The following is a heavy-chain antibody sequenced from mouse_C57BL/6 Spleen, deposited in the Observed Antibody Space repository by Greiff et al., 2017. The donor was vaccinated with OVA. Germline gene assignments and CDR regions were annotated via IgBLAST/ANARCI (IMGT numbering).Heavy chain of an antibody. Sequence: VQLQQPGAELVRPGSSVKLSCKASGYTFTSYWMDWVKQRPGQGLEWIGNIYPSDSETHYNQKFKDKATLTVDKSSSTAYMQLSSLTSEDSAVYYCARGRMGFYAMDYWGQGTSVTVSS. D-gene: IGHD2-3*01. CDR2: IYPSDSET. V-gene: IGHV1-61*01. CDR1: GYTFTSYW. CDR3: ARGRMGFYAMDY. J-gene: IGHJ4*01.